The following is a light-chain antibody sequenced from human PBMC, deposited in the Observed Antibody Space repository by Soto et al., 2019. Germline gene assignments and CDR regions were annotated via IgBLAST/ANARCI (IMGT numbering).Light chain of an antibody. CDR2: DAS. CDR3: QQYGSSPPWT. Sequence: EIVLTQSPGTLSLSPGERATLSCSASQSVSSSYLAWYQQKPGQAPRLLIYDASTRATGIPDRFSGSGSGTDFTLTISRLEPEDFAVYYCQQYGSSPPWTFGQGTKVDI. CDR1: QSVSSSY. V-gene: IGKV3-20*01. J-gene: IGKJ1*01.